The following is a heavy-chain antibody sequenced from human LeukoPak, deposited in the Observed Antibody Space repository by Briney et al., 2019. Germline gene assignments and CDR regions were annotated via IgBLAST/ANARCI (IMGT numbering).Heavy chain of an antibody. J-gene: IGHJ4*02. V-gene: IGHV3-23*01. CDR3: AKMRSGYPGY. CDR2: ISASGGST. D-gene: IGHD3-22*01. Sequence: GGSLRLSCAASGFTFSSSAMSWVRQVPGKGLEWVSGISASGGSTYYADSVRGRFTISRDNSKNTLYLQMNSLRAEDTAVYYCAKMRSGYPGYWGQGTLVTVSS. CDR1: GFTFSSSA.